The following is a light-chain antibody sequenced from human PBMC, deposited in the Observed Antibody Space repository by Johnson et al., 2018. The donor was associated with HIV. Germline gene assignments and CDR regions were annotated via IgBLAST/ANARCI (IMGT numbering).Light chain of an antibody. V-gene: IGLV1-51*01. CDR3: GTWDSSLSAYV. J-gene: IGLJ1*01. CDR2: DSY. CDR1: SSNIGNNY. Sequence: QSVLTQPPSVSAAPGQKVTISCSGSSSNIGNNYVSWYQQLPGTAPKLLIYDSYKRPSGIPDRFSGSKSGPSATLAITGLQTGDEADYYCGTWDSSLSAYVFGTGTKVTVL.